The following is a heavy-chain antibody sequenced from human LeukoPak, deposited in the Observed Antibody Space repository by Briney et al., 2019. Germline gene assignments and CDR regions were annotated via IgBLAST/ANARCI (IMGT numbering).Heavy chain of an antibody. Sequence: PGRSLRLSCAASGFTFSSYAMYWVRQAPGKGLEWVAVISYDGSNKYYADPVKGRFTISRDNSKNTLYLQMNSLRAEDTAVYYCARDHYYGSGTSPPRMDVWGQGTTVTVSS. D-gene: IGHD3-10*01. CDR2: ISYDGSNK. J-gene: IGHJ6*02. CDR1: GFTFSSYA. CDR3: ARDHYYGSGTSPPRMDV. V-gene: IGHV3-30-3*01.